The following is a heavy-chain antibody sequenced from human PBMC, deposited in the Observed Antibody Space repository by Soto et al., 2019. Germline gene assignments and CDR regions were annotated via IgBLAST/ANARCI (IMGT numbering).Heavy chain of an antibody. D-gene: IGHD1-1*01. CDR3: TKDAVPYNGKWDWFDT. CDR1: GFTFSDYA. V-gene: IGHV3-23*01. Sequence: QFLESGGGLVQPGGSLRVHCVASGFTFSDYAMSWVHQRPGKGLEWVSSVGGTGSDTYYAASVKGRFTISRDNSKSTLYLQMKDLRVEDTAIYYCTKDAVPYNGKWDWFDTWGQGTLVTVSS. CDR2: VGGTGSDT. J-gene: IGHJ5*02.